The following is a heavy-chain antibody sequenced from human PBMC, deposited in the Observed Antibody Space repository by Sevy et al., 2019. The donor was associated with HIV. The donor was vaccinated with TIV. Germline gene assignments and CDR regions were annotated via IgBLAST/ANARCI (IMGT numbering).Heavy chain of an antibody. Sequence: GGSLRLSCAASGFTFSSYSMNWVRQAPGKGVEWVSSISSSSSYIYYADSVKGRFTISRDNAKNSLYLQMNSLRAEDTAVYYCARALGYYGMDVWGQGTTVTVSS. J-gene: IGHJ6*02. V-gene: IGHV3-21*01. CDR1: GFTFSSYS. CDR3: ARALGYYGMDV. CDR2: ISSSSSYI.